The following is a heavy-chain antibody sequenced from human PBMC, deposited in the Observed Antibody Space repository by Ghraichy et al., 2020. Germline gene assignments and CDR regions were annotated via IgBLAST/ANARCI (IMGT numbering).Heavy chain of an antibody. J-gene: IGHJ4*02. V-gene: IGHV4-34*01. CDR3: ARGTRYYYDSSGTFDY. D-gene: IGHD3-22*01. CDR2: INHSGST. CDR1: GGSFSGYY. Sequence: SETLSLTCAVYGGSFSGYYWSWIRQPPGKGLEWIGEINHSGSTNYNPSLKSRVTISVDTSKNQFSLKLSSVTAADTAVYYCARGTRYYYDSSGTFDYWGQGTLVTVSS.